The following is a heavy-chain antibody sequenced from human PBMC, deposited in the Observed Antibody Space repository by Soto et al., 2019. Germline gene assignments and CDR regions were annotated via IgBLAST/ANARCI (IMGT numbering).Heavy chain of an antibody. J-gene: IGHJ3*02. V-gene: IGHV4-34*01. D-gene: IGHD2-2*01. CDR1: GGSLSGNY. CDR3: ARGEFGVWYCSSNSFYCAFDI. CDR2: INRRGST. Sequence: QVQLQQWGAGLLKPSETLSLTCAVYGGSLSGNYWSWIRQTPGKGLGWRAEINRRGSTNYNPSLKSRVTISVDTSKNLFSLKLNSVTAADSAVYYCARGEFGVWYCSSNSFYCAFDIWGQGTMVTVSS.